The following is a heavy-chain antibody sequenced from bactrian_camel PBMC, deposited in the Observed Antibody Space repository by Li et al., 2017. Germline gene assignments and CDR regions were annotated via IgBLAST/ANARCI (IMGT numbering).Heavy chain of an antibody. D-gene: IGHD3*01. CDR2: LDSDGTT. J-gene: IGHJ4*01. V-gene: IGHV3S53*01. Sequence: HVQLVESGGGSVQAGGSLRLSCDVPEYTYNRNCLGWFRQTPGKEREVVASLDSDGTTEYADSVKGRFTISQGNAKNTVYLLMNSLKPEDTAIYTCAAAVYPCYDGVGPDRNRGTQVTVS. CDR1: EYTYNRNC.